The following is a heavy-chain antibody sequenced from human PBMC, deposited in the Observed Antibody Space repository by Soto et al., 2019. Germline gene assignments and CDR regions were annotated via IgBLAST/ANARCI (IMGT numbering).Heavy chain of an antibody. CDR1: GGSISSYY. V-gene: IGHV4-59*08. Sequence: TLSLTCTVSGGSISSYYWSWIRQPPGKGLEWIGYIYYSGSTNYNPSLKSRVTISVDTSKNQFSLKLSYVTAADTAVYYCGXXXXEWLARNYAFDIWGQGTMVTVSS. J-gene: IGHJ3*02. D-gene: IGHD6-19*01. CDR2: IYYSGST. CDR3: GXXXXEWLARNYAFDI.